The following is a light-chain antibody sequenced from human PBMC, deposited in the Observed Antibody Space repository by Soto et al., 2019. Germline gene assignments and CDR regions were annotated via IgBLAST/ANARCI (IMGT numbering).Light chain of an antibody. CDR1: SGHSSYI. CDR3: ETWDSRVV. J-gene: IGLJ2*01. CDR2: LEGSGSY. V-gene: IGLV4-60*03. Sequence: VLTQSSSASASLGSSVKLTCTLSSGHSSYIIAWHQQQPGKAPRYLMKLEGSGSYNKGSGVPDRFSGSSSGADRYLTISNLQSEDEADYYCETWDSRVVFGGGTKVTVL.